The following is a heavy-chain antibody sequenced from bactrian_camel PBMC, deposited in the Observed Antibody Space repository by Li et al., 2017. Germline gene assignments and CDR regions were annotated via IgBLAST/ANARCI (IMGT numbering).Heavy chain of an antibody. CDR1: GDTNWRGC. Sequence: QLVESGGGSVQAGGSLRISCAASGDTNWRGCMAWFSRAPGKEREWITSITASGSTAYADSVKGRFTISQDNAKNTLYLQMNSLKPEDTAMYYCAARPLLPGGSCQEGMYFHWGQGTQVTVS. V-gene: IGHV3S28*01. J-gene: IGHJ4*01. CDR3: AARPLLPGGSCQEGMYFH. D-gene: IGHD6*01. CDR2: SITASGST.